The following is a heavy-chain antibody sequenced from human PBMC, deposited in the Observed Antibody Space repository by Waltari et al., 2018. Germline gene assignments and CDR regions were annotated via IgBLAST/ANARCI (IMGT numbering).Heavy chain of an antibody. CDR1: GSTFSSYS. CDR2: ISSSSSDI. D-gene: IGHD5-18*01. V-gene: IGHV3-21*01. CDR3: ARGYLGYRPGGGGFDY. J-gene: IGHJ4*02. Sequence: EVQLVESGGGLVKPGGSLRLSCAASGSTFSSYSIKWVRQVPGKGLGWVSSISSSSSDIYYADSVKGRFTISRDNAKNSLYLQMNSLRAEDTAVYYCARGYLGYRPGGGGFDYWGQGTLVTVSS.